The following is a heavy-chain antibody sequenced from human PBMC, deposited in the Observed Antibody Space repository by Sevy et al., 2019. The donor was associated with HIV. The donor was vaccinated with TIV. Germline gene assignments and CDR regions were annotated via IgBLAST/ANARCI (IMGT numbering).Heavy chain of an antibody. CDR3: VRDYGHLRLYGMDV. CDR1: GFTFGDYY. CDR2: ISRTGSTV. V-gene: IGHV3-11*04. J-gene: IGHJ6*02. D-gene: IGHD3-10*01. Sequence: GGSLRLSCAASGFTFGDYYMSWVRQAPGQGLEWIAYISRTGSTVHYGDSVKGRFTISRDNAERSLYLQMNSLRVGDTAVYFCVRDYGHLRLYGMDVWGPGTTVTVSS.